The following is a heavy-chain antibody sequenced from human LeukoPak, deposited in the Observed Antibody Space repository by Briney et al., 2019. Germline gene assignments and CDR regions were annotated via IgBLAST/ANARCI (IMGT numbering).Heavy chain of an antibody. V-gene: IGHV1-18*01. J-gene: IGHJ5*02. Sequence: ASVKVSCKASGYTFTSYGISWVRQAPGQGLEWMGWISGYNGNTNYAQKLQGRVTMTTDTSTDTAYMELRSLRSDDTAVYYCARVITMVRGVFNWFDPWGQGTLVTVSS. CDR1: GYTFTSYG. CDR3: ARVITMVRGVFNWFDP. D-gene: IGHD3-10*01. CDR2: ISGYNGNT.